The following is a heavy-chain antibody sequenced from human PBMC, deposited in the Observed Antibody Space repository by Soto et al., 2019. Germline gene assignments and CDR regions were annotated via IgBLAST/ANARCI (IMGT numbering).Heavy chain of an antibody. J-gene: IGHJ3*02. CDR3: ASPYYDFWSGYYDDFDI. V-gene: IGHV3-21*01. CDR1: GFTFSSYS. D-gene: IGHD3-3*01. CDR2: ISSSSSYI. Sequence: GGSLRLSCAASGFTFSSYSMNWVRQAPGKGLEWVSSISSSSSYIYYADSVKGRFTISGDNAKNSLYLQMNSLRAEDTAVYYCASPYYDFWSGYYDDFDIWGQGTMVTVSS.